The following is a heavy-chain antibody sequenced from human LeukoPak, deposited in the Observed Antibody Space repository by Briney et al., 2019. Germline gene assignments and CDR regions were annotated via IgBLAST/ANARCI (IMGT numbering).Heavy chain of an antibody. D-gene: IGHD2-15*01. CDR2: IKQDGSET. J-gene: IGHJ5*02. V-gene: IGHV3-7*01. Sequence: PGGSLRLSCAASGFTFSRYWMSWVRQAPGKGLEWVANIKQDGSETSYVGSVKGRLTISRDNAKNSLYLQMNSLRAEDTAVYYCARDRFVVVVAATPGRWFGPWGQGTLVTVSS. CDR3: ARDRFVVVVAATPGRWFGP. CDR1: GFTFSRYW.